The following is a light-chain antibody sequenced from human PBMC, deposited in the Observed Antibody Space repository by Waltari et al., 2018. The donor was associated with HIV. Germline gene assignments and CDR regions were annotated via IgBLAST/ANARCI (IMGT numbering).Light chain of an antibody. CDR1: QSIGVW. V-gene: IGKV1-5*03. CDR2: KAS. J-gene: IGKJ1*01. CDR3: QEYTTYLGT. Sequence: DMQMTQSPSTLSASVGDTVTITCRASQSIGVWLAWYQQKPGKAPKFLISKASSLESGVPSRFSGSGAATEFTLTISSLQPDDFATYFSQEYTTYLGTFGQGTKVEIK.